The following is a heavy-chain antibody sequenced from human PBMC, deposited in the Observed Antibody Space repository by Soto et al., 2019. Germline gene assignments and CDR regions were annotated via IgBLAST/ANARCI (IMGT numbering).Heavy chain of an antibody. V-gene: IGHV1-69*06. J-gene: IGHJ6*02. CDR3: ARYYYGSESYYQGGMDV. CDR1: GGTFSSYA. D-gene: IGHD3-10*01. Sequence: QVQLVQSGAEVKKPGSSVKVSCKASGGTFSSYAISWVRQAPGQGLEWMGGIIPIFGTANYAQKFQGRVTITEDKSTSTAYMELSSLRSEDTAVYYCARYYYGSESYYQGGMDVWGQGTTVTVSS. CDR2: IIPIFGTA.